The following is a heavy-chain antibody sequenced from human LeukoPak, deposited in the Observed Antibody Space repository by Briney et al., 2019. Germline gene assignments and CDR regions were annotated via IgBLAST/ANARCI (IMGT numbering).Heavy chain of an antibody. CDR3: ARQVGVDDAFDI. Sequence: GGSLRLSGAASGFTFNSYSMSWVRQAPGKGLDWVSSISSGSSYIFYADSVKGRFTISRDNAKNSLYLQMNSLRAEDTAVYYCARQVGVDDAFDIWGQGTMVTISS. V-gene: IGHV3-21*01. J-gene: IGHJ3*02. D-gene: IGHD1-26*01. CDR2: ISSGSSYI. CDR1: GFTFNSYS.